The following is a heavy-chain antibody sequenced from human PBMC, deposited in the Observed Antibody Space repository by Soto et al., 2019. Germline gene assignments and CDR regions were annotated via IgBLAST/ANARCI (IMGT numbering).Heavy chain of an antibody. J-gene: IGHJ2*01. CDR2: TVPIFGTP. CDR1: GGSFTTYP. V-gene: IGHV1-69*06. CDR3: ARELYDSTWNTVTCFDR. D-gene: IGHD3-22*01. Sequence: QVQLVQSEAEVRNPGSSVKVSCKVSGGSFTTYPISWVRQPPGQGLEWMGATVPIFGTPNYALKFQDRVTTAADRSSTTVCTERRGMTSEDTAVYYCARELYDSTWNTVTCFDRWGRGNLVAVSS.